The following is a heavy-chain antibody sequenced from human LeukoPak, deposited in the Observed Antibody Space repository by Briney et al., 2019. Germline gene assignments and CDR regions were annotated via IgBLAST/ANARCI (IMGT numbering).Heavy chain of an antibody. CDR2: IYHSGST. J-gene: IGHJ6*03. CDR1: GYSISSGYF. D-gene: IGHD6-13*01. CDR3: ARISTGVAAAGTYYYYYYMDV. V-gene: IGHV4-38-2*02. Sequence: PSETLSLTCTVSGYSISSGYFWGWIRQPPGKGLECIGTIYHSGSTYYNPSLKSRVTISVDTSKNQFSLKLSSVTAADTAVYYCARISTGVAAAGTYYYYYYMDVWGKGTTVTISS.